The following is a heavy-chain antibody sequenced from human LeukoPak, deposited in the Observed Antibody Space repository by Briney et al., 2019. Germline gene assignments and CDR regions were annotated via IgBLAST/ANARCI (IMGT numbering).Heavy chain of an antibody. CDR3: ARVGVGYGSGSYYRADYYYYYMDV. J-gene: IGHJ6*03. CDR2: IYYSGST. D-gene: IGHD3-10*01. CDR1: GGSISSYY. Sequence: SETLSLTCTVSGGSISSYYWSWIRQPPGKGLEWIGYIYYSGSTNYNPSLKSRVTISVDTSKNQFSLKLSSVTAADTAVYYCARVGVGYGSGSYYRADYYYYYMDVWGKGTTVTISS. V-gene: IGHV4-59*01.